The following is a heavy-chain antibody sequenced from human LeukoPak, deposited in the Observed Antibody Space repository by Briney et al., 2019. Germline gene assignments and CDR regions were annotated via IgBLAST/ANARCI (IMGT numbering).Heavy chain of an antibody. D-gene: IGHD2-2*02. CDR2: IYYSGST. CDR1: GGPIRSYY. V-gene: IGHV4-59*08. CDR3: ARRGYCSGTNCYIVDY. J-gene: IGHJ4*02. Sequence: SETLSLTCTVSGGPIRSYYWSWIRQPPGKGREGIGYIYYSGSTNYNPSFKSRVTISVDTSKNQFPLRLSPVTAADTAVYYCARRGYCSGTNCYIVDYWGQGTLVTVSS.